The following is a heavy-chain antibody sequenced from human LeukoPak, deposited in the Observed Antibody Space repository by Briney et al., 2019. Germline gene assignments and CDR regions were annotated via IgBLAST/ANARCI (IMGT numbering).Heavy chain of an antibody. D-gene: IGHD1-14*01. V-gene: IGHV1-2*02. CDR3: ARDGEGRTNFDY. Sequence: GASVTVSCKASGYTFTGYYMHWVRQAPGQGLEWMGWINPNSGDTNYAQKFQGRVTMTWDTSISTAYMELSRLRSDDTAVYYCARDGEGRTNFDYWGQGTLITVSS. J-gene: IGHJ4*02. CDR1: GYTFTGYY. CDR2: INPNSGDT.